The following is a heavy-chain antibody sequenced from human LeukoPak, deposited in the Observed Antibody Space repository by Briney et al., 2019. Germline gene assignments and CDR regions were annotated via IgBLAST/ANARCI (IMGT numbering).Heavy chain of an antibody. CDR1: GFTFSSYW. CDR2: IKQDGSEK. J-gene: IGHJ4*02. D-gene: IGHD3-10*01. Sequence: GTSLRLSCAASGFTFSSYWMTWVRQAPGKGLEWVANIKQDGSEKYYVDSVKGRFTISRDNAKNSLYLQMNSLRAEDTAVYYCASDREYYYGSGSFDYWGQGTLVTVSS. CDR3: ASDREYYYGSGSFDY. V-gene: IGHV3-7*04.